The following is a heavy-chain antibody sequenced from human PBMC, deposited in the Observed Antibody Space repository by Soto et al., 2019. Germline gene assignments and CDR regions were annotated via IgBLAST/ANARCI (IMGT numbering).Heavy chain of an antibody. D-gene: IGHD6-25*01. V-gene: IGHV3-21*02. J-gene: IGHJ6*02. CDR2: ISGGSAYI. Sequence: EVQLVESGGGLVKPGGSLSLSCVGPGFIFSSYYMNWVRQAPGKGLEWVSSISGGSAYIYYADSVKGRFTISRDNAKNSLYLEMNSLRVEDTAVYYCVRVWRLVGRYGMDVWGQGTTVTVSS. CDR3: VRVWRLVGRYGMDV. CDR1: GFIFSSYY.